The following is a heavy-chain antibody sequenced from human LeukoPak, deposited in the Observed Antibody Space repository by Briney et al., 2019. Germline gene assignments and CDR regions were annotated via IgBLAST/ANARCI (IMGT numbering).Heavy chain of an antibody. D-gene: IGHD3-10*01. Sequence: PSETLSLTCTVSGDSISSGDYYWSWIRQPAGKGLEWIGRISSSGSTNYNPSLKSRVTISVDTSKNQFSLKLSSVTAADTAVYYCARVRRYYGSAIISWFDPWGQGTLVTVSS. CDR2: ISSSGST. CDR3: ARVRRYYGSAIISWFDP. J-gene: IGHJ5*02. CDR1: GDSISSGDYY. V-gene: IGHV4-61*02.